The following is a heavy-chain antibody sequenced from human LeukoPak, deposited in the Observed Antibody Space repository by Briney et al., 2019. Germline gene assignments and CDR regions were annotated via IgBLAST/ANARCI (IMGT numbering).Heavy chain of an antibody. D-gene: IGHD4-17*01. CDR3: AKDYGDYQAHDY. J-gene: IGHJ4*02. CDR2: ISYDGSNK. CDR1: GFTFSSYG. V-gene: IGHV3-30*18. Sequence: PGGSLRLSCAASGFTFSSYGMHWVRQAPGKGLEWVAVISYDGSNKYYADSVKGRFTISRDNSKNTLYLQMNSLRAEDTAVYYCAKDYGDYQAHDYWGQGTLVTVSS.